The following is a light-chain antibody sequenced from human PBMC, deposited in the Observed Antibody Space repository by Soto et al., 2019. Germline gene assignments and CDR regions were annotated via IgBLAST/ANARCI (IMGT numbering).Light chain of an antibody. V-gene: IGKV3-15*01. J-gene: IGKJ4*01. Sequence: EIVMTQSPATLSVSVGERATLSCRASQTVSSKLAWYQQKPGQDPRLLIYGSSTRATGIPASFTGSGSGTEFTLTISSLQSEDFAVYYCQQYNDWPPQLTFGGGTKVEFK. CDR1: QTVSSK. CDR2: GSS. CDR3: QQYNDWPPQLT.